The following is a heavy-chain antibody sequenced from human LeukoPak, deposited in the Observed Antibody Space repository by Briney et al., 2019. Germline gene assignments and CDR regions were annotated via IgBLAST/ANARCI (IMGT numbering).Heavy chain of an antibody. D-gene: IGHD6-13*01. V-gene: IGHV3-21*01. J-gene: IGHJ4*02. CDR2: ISSSSSYI. CDR1: GFTFSSYS. Sequence: AGGSLRLSCAASGFTFSSYSMNWVRQAPGKGLEWVSSISSSSSYIYYADSVKGRFTISRDNAKNSLYLQMNSLRAEDTAVYYCARVNSSSWSGSDYWGQGTLVTVSS. CDR3: ARVNSSSWSGSDY.